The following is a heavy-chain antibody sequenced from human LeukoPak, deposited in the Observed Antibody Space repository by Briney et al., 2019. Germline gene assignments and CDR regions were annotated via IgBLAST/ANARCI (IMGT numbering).Heavy chain of an antibody. CDR1: GYTFTTYD. V-gene: IGHV1-8*01. J-gene: IGHJ4*02. Sequence: ASVKVSCKASGYTFTTYDINWVRQATGQGLEWMGWMNPNSGNTGYAQKFQGRVTMTRNTSISTAFMELSGLRSEDTAVYFCARSNTAMVAGLDYWGQGSLVTVSS. CDR2: MNPNSGNT. CDR3: ARSNTAMVAGLDY. D-gene: IGHD5-18*01.